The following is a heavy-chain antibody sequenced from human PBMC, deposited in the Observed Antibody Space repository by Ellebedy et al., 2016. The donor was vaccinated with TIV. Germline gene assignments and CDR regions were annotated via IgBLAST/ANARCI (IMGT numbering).Heavy chain of an antibody. J-gene: IGHJ6*02. CDR3: ARVVSYYHKSSGYGTV. CDR2: IIIDGSDT. CDR1: GFTFSSYW. V-gene: IGHV3-74*01. Sequence: GGSLRLXXAALGFTFSSYWMNWVRQAPGKGLVWVSRIIIDGSDTNYADSVKGRFTISRDNAENTLYLQMSGLRAEDTAVYYCARVVSYYHKSSGYGTVWGQGTTVTVSS. D-gene: IGHD3-22*01.